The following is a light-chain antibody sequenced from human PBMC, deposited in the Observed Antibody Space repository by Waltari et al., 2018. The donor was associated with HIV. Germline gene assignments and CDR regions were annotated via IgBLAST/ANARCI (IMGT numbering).Light chain of an antibody. CDR2: GAS. CDR1: QSVSSN. CDR3: QQYNNWPLGIT. J-gene: IGKJ3*01. V-gene: IGKV3-15*01. Sequence: EIVMTQSPATLSVSPGERATLSCRASQSVSSNLAWYQQRPGQAPRLLIYGASTRATGFPARFSGSGSGTEFTLTISSLQSEDFAVYYCQQYNNWPLGITFGPGTKVDFK.